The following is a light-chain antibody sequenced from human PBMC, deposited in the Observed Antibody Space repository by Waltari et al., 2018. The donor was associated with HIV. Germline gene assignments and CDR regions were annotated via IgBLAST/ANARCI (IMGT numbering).Light chain of an antibody. J-gene: IGKJ5*01. CDR1: QNIGNY. Sequence: EDVLTQSPSTLSLSPGERATVSGRASQNIGNYVAWYQQRPGQAPRLLIYDASTRASGIPARFSGSGSGTDFTLTISSLEPEDVAVYYCQQRSNWPPVTFGQGTRLEI. CDR2: DAS. V-gene: IGKV3-11*01. CDR3: QQRSNWPPVT.